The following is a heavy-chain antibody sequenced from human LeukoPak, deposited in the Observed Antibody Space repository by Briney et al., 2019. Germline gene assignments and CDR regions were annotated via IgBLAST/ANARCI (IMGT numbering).Heavy chain of an antibody. J-gene: IGHJ5*02. CDR2: IIPIFGTA. CDR3: ARGSVGLLGPNWFDP. CDR1: GGTFSSYA. Sequence: SVKVSCKASGGTFSSYAISWVRQAPGQGLEWMGGIIPIFGTANYAQRFQGRVTITADESTSTAYMELCSLRSEDTAVYYCARGSVGLLGPNWFDPWGQGTLVTVSS. D-gene: IGHD3-22*01. V-gene: IGHV1-69*13.